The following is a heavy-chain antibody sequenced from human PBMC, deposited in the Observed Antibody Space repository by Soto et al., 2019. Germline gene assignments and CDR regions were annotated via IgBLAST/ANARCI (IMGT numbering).Heavy chain of an antibody. CDR3: AREVYTVTTGFDY. D-gene: IGHD4-4*01. V-gene: IGHV3-21*01. CDR1: GFTFSSYS. Sequence: KPGGSLRLSCAASGFTFSSYSMNWVRQAPGKGLEWVSSISSSSSYIYYADSVKGRFTISRDNAKNSLYLQMNSLRAEDTAVYYCAREVYTVTTGFDYWGQGTLVTVSS. CDR2: ISSSSSYI. J-gene: IGHJ4*02.